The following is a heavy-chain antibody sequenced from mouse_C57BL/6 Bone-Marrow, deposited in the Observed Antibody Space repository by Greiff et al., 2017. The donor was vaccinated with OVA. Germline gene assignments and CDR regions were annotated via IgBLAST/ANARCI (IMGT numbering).Heavy chain of an antibody. CDR2: IYPGDGDT. V-gene: IGHV1-82*01. J-gene: IGHJ4*01. CDR1: GYAFSSSW. D-gene: IGHD2-3*01. Sequence: VQLQQSGPELVKPGASVKISCKASGYAFSSSWMNWVKQRPGKGLEWIGRIYPGDGDTNYNGKFKGKATLTADKSSSTAYMQLSSLPSEDSAVYFCARGGDVYSLDAMDYWGQGTSVTVSS. CDR3: ARGGDVYSLDAMDY.